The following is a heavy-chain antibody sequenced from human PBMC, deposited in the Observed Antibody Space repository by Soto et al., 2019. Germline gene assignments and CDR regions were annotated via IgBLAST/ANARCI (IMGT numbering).Heavy chain of an antibody. V-gene: IGHV4-59*01. CDR3: AHAYYGDPDY. CDR2: IYYSGST. Sequence: SETLSLTCTVSGGSISSYYWSWIRQPPGKGLEWIGYIYYSGSTNYNPSLKSRVTISVDTSKNQFSLKLSSVTAADTAVYYCAHAYYGDPDYWGQGTLVTVSS. D-gene: IGHD4-17*01. J-gene: IGHJ4*02. CDR1: GGSISSYY.